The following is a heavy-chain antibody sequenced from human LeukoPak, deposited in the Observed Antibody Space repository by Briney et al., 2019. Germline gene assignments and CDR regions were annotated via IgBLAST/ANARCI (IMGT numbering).Heavy chain of an antibody. CDR2: ISGYNSNT. CDR1: GYNFTSYT. V-gene: IGHV1-18*04. CDR3: ARAKAGYYYYMDV. J-gene: IGHJ6*03. Sequence: ASVKVSCKASGYNFTSYTISWVRQAPGQGLEWMGWISGYNSNTDYTKEFQGRVTMTADTSTSTIYMEVRSLRSDDTAVYYCARAKAGYYYYMDVWGKGTTVTVSS.